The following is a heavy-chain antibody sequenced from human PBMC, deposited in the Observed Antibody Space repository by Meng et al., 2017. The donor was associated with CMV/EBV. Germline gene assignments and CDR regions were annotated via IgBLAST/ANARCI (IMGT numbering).Heavy chain of an antibody. V-gene: IGHV1-2*06. CDR3: TRSWIDSFTPDFDY. J-gene: IGHJ4*02. Sequence: QLRQSGSEGNTPGASVKVSCRASGYSFIGHYIHWVRQAPGQGLEWMGRINPNSAGTNYVEKFQGRVTMTRDTSNNIVYMELTRLTSDDTAVYYCTRSWIDSFTPDFDYWGQGTLVTVSS. D-gene: IGHD2-2*03. CDR1: GYSFIGHY. CDR2: INPNSAGT.